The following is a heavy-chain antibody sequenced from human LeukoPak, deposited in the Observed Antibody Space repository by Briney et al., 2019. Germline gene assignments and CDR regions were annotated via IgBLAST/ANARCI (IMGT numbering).Heavy chain of an antibody. CDR1: GFTFSSYG. J-gene: IGHJ4*02. Sequence: GGSLRLSCAASGFTFSSYGMHWVRQAPGKGLEWVAVISYDGSNKYYADSVEGRFTISRDNSKNTLYLQTNSLRAEDTAVYYCAKDRDSSGYYPYDYWGQGTLVTVSS. CDR2: ISYDGSNK. D-gene: IGHD3-22*01. CDR3: AKDRDSSGYYPYDY. V-gene: IGHV3-30*18.